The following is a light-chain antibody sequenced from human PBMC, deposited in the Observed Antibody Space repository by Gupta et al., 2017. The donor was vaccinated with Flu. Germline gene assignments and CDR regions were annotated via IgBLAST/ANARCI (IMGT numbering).Light chain of an antibody. CDR3: QQYGDHKGVT. J-gene: IGKJ2*01. Sequence: EIVLTQSPGTLSLSPGERATLSCRASQSVSSSYLAWYQQKPGQAPRLLIYGASSRATGIPDRVSGSGSGTDFTLTISRLDPEDFAVYYCQQYGDHKGVTFGQGTKLEIK. CDR2: GAS. CDR1: QSVSSSY. V-gene: IGKV3-20*01.